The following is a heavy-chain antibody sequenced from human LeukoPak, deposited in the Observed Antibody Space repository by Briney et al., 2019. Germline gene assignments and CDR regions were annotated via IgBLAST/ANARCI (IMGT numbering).Heavy chain of an antibody. CDR2: INPNSGGT. CDR1: RYTLTRYY. V-gene: IGHV1-2*02. J-gene: IGHJ5*02. D-gene: IGHD1-1*01. Sequence: APLKVSRKASRYTLTRYYMHWVRDAPGQEVEWMGCINPNSGGTNYAQKFQGRVTISSDTPISTDYTELSRLTSPDTALYYCAREALEEVREVGGSWGQASLVAVCS. CDR3: AREALEEVREVGGS.